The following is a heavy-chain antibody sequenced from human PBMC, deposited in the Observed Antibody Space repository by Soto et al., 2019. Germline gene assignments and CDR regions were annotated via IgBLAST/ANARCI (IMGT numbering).Heavy chain of an antibody. CDR1: GFTFGDYA. Sequence: GGSLRLSCTASGFTFGDYAMSWFRQAPGKGLEWVGFIRSKAYGGTTEYAASVKGRFTISRDDSKSIAYLQMNSLKTEDTAVYYCTRDQSPTRYFDWLLPLGCAFDIWGQGTMVTVSS. CDR2: IRSKAYGGTT. CDR3: TRDQSPTRYFDWLLPLGCAFDI. V-gene: IGHV3-49*03. D-gene: IGHD3-9*01. J-gene: IGHJ3*02.